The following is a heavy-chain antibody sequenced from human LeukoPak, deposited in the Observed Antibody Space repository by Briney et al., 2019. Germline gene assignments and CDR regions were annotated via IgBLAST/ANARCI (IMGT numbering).Heavy chain of an antibody. V-gene: IGHV4-31*03. CDR3: ARGPAMGYYYYYGMDV. Sequence: SETLSLTCTVSGGSISSGGYYWSWIRQHPGKGLEWTGYIYYSGSTYYNPSLKSRVTISVDTSKNQFSLKLSSVTAADTAVYYCARGPAMGYYYYYGMDVWGQGTTVTVSS. CDR2: IYYSGST. J-gene: IGHJ6*02. D-gene: IGHD5-18*01. CDR1: GGSISSGGYY.